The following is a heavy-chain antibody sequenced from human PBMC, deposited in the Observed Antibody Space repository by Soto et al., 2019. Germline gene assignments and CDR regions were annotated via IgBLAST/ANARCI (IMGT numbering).Heavy chain of an antibody. CDR3: ARGQPGYSYLYEY. CDR2: IYYSGST. CDR1: GGSSSRGGYY. Sequence: TLSLACTVSGGSSSRGGYYWCWIRHHAGKGLEWIGYIYYSGSTYYNPSLKSRVTISVYTSKNQFSLKLSSVTAADTALYYCARGQPGYSYLYEYWGQGTLVTVSA. D-gene: IGHD5-18*01. V-gene: IGHV4-31*03. J-gene: IGHJ4*02.